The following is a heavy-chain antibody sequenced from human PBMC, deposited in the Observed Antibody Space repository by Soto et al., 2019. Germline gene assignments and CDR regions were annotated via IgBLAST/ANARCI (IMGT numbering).Heavy chain of an antibody. D-gene: IGHD3-10*01. CDR3: ARRRITMVRGVPPYYFDY. V-gene: IGHV1-69*13. CDR1: GGAFSSYA. Sequence: SVKVSCKAAGGAFSSYAISWVRQAPGQGLEWMGGIIPIFGTANYAQKFQGRVTITADESTSTAYMELSSLRSEDTAVYYCARRRITMVRGVPPYYFDYWGQGTLVTVSS. CDR2: IIPIFGTA. J-gene: IGHJ4*02.